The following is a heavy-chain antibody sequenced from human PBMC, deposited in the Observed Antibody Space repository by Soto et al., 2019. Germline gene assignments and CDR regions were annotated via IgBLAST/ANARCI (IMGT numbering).Heavy chain of an antibody. CDR2: IYWDDDK. CDR3: AHRTSHDDTAMARFDY. J-gene: IGHJ4*02. CDR1: GFSLSTSGVG. Sequence: QITLKESGPTLVKPTQTLTLTCTFSGFSLSTSGVGVGWIRQPPGKALEWLALIYWDDDKRYSPSLKSRLTITKDTSKNQVVLTMTNMDPVDTATYYCAHRTSHDDTAMARFDYWGQGTLVTVSS. V-gene: IGHV2-5*02. D-gene: IGHD5-18*01.